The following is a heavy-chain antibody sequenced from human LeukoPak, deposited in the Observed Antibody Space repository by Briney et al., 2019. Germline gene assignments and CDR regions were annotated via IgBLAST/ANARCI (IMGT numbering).Heavy chain of an antibody. J-gene: IGHJ5*02. Sequence: IRXXXXXGLXXIGNVYFIGTTSYNSSLKSRVTISVDTSKNQFSLEVTSVTAADTAVYYCAKNTSSSPWFDPWGQGTLVTVSS. CDR3: AKNTSSSPWFDP. V-gene: IGHV4-59*01. CDR2: VYFIGTT. D-gene: IGHD6-6*01.